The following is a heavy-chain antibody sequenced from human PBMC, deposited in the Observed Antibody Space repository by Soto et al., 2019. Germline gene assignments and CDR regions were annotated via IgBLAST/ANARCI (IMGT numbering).Heavy chain of an antibody. Sequence: SETLSLTCTVSGGSISSSSYYWGWIRQPPGKGLEWIGSIYYSGSTYYNPSLKSRVTISVDTSKIKSYTTLSSVTAADTAVYYCARTACWIHTYSYDSSGYYFDYWGQGTLVTVSS. V-gene: IGHV4-39*01. CDR3: ARTACWIHTYSYDSSGYYFDY. CDR2: IYYSGST. D-gene: IGHD3-22*01. J-gene: IGHJ4*02. CDR1: GGSISSSSYY.